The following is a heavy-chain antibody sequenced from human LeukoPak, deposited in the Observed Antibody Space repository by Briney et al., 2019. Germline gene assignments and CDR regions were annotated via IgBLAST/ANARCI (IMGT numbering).Heavy chain of an antibody. CDR1: GGSISSYY. CDR3: ARERGSGSWSNWFDP. V-gene: IGHV4-4*07. CDR2: IYTRGST. D-gene: IGHD3-10*01. Sequence: SETLSLTCTVSGGSISSYYWSWIRQPAGKGLEWIGRIYTRGSTNYNPSLESRVTMSLDTSNNQFSLKLSSVTAADTAVYYCARERGSGSWSNWFDPWGQGTLVIVSS. J-gene: IGHJ5*02.